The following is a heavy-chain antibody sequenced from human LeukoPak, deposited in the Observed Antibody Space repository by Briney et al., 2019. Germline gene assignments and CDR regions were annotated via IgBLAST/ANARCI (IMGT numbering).Heavy chain of an antibody. CDR3: ARRTTVTPIWFDP. J-gene: IGHJ5*02. Sequence: SETLSLTCTVSGGPISSYQWSWIRQPPGKGLEWIGYIYYTGSTNYHPSLKSRITMSLDTSKNQFSLKLSSVTAADTAVYYCARRTTVTPIWFDPWGQGTLVTVSS. CDR1: GGPISSYQ. D-gene: IGHD4-17*01. V-gene: IGHV4-59*08. CDR2: IYYTGST.